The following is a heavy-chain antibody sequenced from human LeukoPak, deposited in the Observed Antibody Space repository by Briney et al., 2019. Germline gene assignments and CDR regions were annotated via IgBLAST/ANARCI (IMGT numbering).Heavy chain of an antibody. CDR1: GYTFNQYG. CDR3: ARDQREFGMDV. CDR2: ISAYNGHT. V-gene: IGHV1-18*01. J-gene: IGHJ6*02. Sequence: ASVKVSCTATGYTFNQYGISWVRQAPGQGLAWMGWISAYNGHTDYAQKLQGRVTMTTDTSTTTVYMELRSLRSDDTAVYYCARDQREFGMDVWGQGTTVTVSS.